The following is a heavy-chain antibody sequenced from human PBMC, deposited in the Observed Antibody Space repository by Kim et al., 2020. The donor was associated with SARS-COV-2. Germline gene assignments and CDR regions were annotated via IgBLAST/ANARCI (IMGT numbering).Heavy chain of an antibody. Sequence: YYADSVKGRFTISRDNSKNTLFLQMNSLRVEDSGIYYCARKKIASIPPLGWGQGTLVTVAS. CDR3: ARKKIASIPPLG. D-gene: IGHD2-2*02. J-gene: IGHJ4*02. V-gene: IGHV3-23*05.